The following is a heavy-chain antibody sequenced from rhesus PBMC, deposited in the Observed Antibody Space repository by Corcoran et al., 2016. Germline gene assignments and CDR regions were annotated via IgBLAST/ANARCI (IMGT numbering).Heavy chain of an antibody. CDR2: IYGRGGST. J-gene: IGHJ4*01. CDR1: GGPISDSYY. V-gene: IGHV4-106*01. D-gene: IGHD2-27*01. Sequence: QVQLQESGPGLVKPSETLSLTCTVSGGPISDSYYWYGILQPPGKGLAWLGQIYGRGGSTSYNPSLQSRVTISKDTAKNQFSLKLSSVTDADAAVYYYARDCSGIYCPIDYWGQGVLVTVSS. CDR3: ARDCSGIYCPIDY.